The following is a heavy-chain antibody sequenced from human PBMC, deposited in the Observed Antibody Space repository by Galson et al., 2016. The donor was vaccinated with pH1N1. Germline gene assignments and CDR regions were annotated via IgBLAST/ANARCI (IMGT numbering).Heavy chain of an antibody. J-gene: IGHJ5*02. Sequence: SVKVSCKASGYIFTDHYIHWLRQAPGQGLEWMGWINPNSGGTNYAQKFQGRVTMTRDTSISTAYMDLKSLKFGDTAVYSCTTQDKNWFDPWGQGTLVSVSS. CDR2: INPNSGGT. CDR1: GYIFTDHY. V-gene: IGHV1-2*02. CDR3: TTQDKNWFDP.